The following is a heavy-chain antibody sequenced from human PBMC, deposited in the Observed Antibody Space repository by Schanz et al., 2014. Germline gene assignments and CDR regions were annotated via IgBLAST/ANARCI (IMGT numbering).Heavy chain of an antibody. J-gene: IGHJ4*02. CDR3: ARGWGYDALTGYVF. V-gene: IGHV1-18*01. CDR2: INGYNAHT. D-gene: IGHD3-9*01. CDR1: GYTFTSSG. Sequence: QVQLVQSGAEVKKPGASVKVSCKASGYTFTSSGFSWVRQAPGQGLEWMGWINGYNAHTNYAQKVQDRVTMTTDTSTSTAYMELRSLRSDDTAVYYCARGWGYDALTGYVFWGQGTLVTVSS.